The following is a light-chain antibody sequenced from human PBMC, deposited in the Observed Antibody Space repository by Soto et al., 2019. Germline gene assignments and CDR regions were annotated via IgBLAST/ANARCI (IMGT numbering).Light chain of an antibody. J-gene: IGKJ2*01. V-gene: IGKV3-20*01. CDR2: GPS. CDR1: QSVSRRF. CDR3: LQYDTSPPRYT. Sequence: EVVLTQSPGTLSLSPGERATLSCRASQSVSRRFLAWYQQKPGQAPRLLIFGPSSRATGIPDRFSGSGSGTDFTLTIRSLEPEDFAVYYCLQYDTSPPRYTFGQGTKLEIK.